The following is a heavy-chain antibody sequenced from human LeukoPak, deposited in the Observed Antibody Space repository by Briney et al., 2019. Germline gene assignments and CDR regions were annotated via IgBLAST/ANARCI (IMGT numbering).Heavy chain of an antibody. D-gene: IGHD6-6*01. V-gene: IGHV3-33*08. CDR3: ARDRGTTSSAGYYFDT. Sequence: GGSLRLSCAASGFTFSSYAMSWVRQAPGKGLEWVAIIWYDGSDKYYADSVKGRFTVSRDNSKNTLHLQVNSLRAEDTAVYYCARDRGTTSSAGYYFDTWGQGALVTVSS. CDR2: IWYDGSDK. CDR1: GFTFSSYA. J-gene: IGHJ4*02.